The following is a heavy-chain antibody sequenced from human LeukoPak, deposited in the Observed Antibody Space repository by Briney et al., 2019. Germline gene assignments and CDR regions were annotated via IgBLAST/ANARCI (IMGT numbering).Heavy chain of an antibody. CDR2: INPSGGGT. Sequence: ASAKVSCKASGYSFTNYYMHWVRQAPGQGLEWMGIINPSGGGTSYAQKFQDRVTMTRDTSTSTVYLELSSLRSEDTAVYYCARGGGGTQGDYWGQGTLVTVSS. V-gene: IGHV1-46*01. D-gene: IGHD2-15*01. CDR3: ARGGGGTQGDY. CDR1: GYSFTNYY. J-gene: IGHJ4*02.